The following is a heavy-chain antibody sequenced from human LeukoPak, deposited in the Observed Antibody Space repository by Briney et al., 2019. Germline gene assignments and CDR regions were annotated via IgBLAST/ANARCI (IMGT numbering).Heavy chain of an antibody. CDR1: GGSISSSSYY. V-gene: IGHV4-39*07. J-gene: IGHJ4*02. D-gene: IGHD6-13*01. Sequence: SETLSLTCTVSGGSISSSSYYWGWIRQPPGKGLEWIGSLYYSGSTYYNPSLKSRVTISVDTSKNQFSLKLTSVTAADTAVYYCARDGVENSSWYPLDSWGPGTLVTVSS. CDR2: LYYSGST. CDR3: ARDGVENSSWYPLDS.